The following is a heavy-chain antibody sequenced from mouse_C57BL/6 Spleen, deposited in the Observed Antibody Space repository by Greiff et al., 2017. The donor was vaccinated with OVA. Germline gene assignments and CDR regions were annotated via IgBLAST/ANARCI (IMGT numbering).Heavy chain of an antibody. V-gene: IGHV5-4*03. Sequence: EVMLVESGGGLVKPGGSLKLSCAASGFTFSSYAMSWVRQTPEKRLEWVATISDGGSYTYYPDNVKGRFTISRDNAKNNLYLQMSHLKSEDTAMYYCARVWDYWYFDVWGTGTTVTVSS. CDR2: ISDGGSYT. CDR1: GFTFSSYA. CDR3: ARVWDYWYFDV. J-gene: IGHJ1*03. D-gene: IGHD4-1*01.